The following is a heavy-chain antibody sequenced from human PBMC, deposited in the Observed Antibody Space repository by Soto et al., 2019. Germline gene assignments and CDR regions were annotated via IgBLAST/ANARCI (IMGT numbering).Heavy chain of an antibody. CDR1: DYTFAAYL. V-gene: IGHV5-51*01. J-gene: IGHJ3*02. CDR2: INPGGSDF. CDR3: SRPDYSRDVWYHTYDI. D-gene: IGHD3-3*01. Sequence: GESLKISCKGLDYTFAAYLIGLVRQMPGKGLEWMGAINPGGSDFKYSPPLEGQITNSADKSIDTSFLQRRSLKTSDHAIYYCSRPDYSRDVWYHTYDIWGQGTMVTVSS.